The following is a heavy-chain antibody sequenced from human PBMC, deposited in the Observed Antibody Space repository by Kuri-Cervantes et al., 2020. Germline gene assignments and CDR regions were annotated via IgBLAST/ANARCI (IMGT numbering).Heavy chain of an antibody. CDR1: GGSISSSSYY. D-gene: IGHD6-13*01. CDR2: IYYSGST. J-gene: IGHJ5*02. V-gene: IGHV4-39*01. Sequence: SETLSLTCTVSGGSISSSSYYWGWIRQPPGKGLEWIGSIYYSGSTYYNPSLKSRVIISVDTSKNQFSLKLSSVTAADTAVYYCARLSAAAGTLGWFDPWGQGTLVTVSS. CDR3: ARLSAAAGTLGWFDP.